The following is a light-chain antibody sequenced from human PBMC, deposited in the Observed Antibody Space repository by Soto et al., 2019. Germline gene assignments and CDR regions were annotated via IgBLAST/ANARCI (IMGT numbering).Light chain of an antibody. V-gene: IGLV2-14*01. J-gene: IGLJ1*01. CDR2: DVS. CDR3: SSYTSSSTYA. CDR1: SNDVGGYNY. Sequence: QCVLTQPASVSGSPRQSITISCTGTSNDVGGYNYVSWYQQHPGKAPKLMIYDVSNRPSGVSNRFSGSKSGNTASLTISGLQAEDEADYYCSSYTSSSTYAFGTGTKVTVL.